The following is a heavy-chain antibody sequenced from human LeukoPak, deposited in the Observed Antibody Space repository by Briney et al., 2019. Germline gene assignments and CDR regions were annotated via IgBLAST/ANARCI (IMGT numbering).Heavy chain of an antibody. CDR1: GYTFTSYG. CDR2: ISAYNGNT. Sequence: ASVKVSCKASGYTFTSYGIRWVRQAPGQGLAWMGWISAYNGNTNYAQKLQGRVTMTTDTSTSTAYMELRSLRSDDTAVYYCARAIFGVVGQDYWGQGTLVTVSS. D-gene: IGHD3-3*01. V-gene: IGHV1-18*01. J-gene: IGHJ4*02. CDR3: ARAIFGVVGQDY.